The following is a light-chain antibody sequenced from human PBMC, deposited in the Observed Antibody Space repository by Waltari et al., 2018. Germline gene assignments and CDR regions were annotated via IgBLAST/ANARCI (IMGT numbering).Light chain of an antibody. CDR2: LTS. V-gene: IGKV4-1*01. Sequence: DIVMTQSPDSLAVSLGERAIINCKSSQNVLYGSDNKNYLAWFQQKPGQPPKLLIYLTSTRASGVPDRFSGSGSGTDFTLTISSLQAEDVAVYYCQQFYTTPPMFTFGQGTKVEIK. J-gene: IGKJ2*01. CDR3: QQFYTTPPMFT. CDR1: QNVLYGSDNKNY.